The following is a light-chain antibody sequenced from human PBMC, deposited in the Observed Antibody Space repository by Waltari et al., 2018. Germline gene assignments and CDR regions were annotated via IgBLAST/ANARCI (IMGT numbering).Light chain of an antibody. Sequence: DFVLAQPPDSLACLWAGGATINGSSSRSVLYSSNNKNSLAWYQQKPGQPPNLLIYWASIRESGVPDRFSGSGSGTDFTLTISSLQADDVAVYYCQQYYTTPYTFGQGTKLEIK. J-gene: IGKJ2*01. CDR2: WAS. CDR1: RSVLYSSNNKNS. CDR3: QQYYTTPYT. V-gene: IGKV4-1*01.